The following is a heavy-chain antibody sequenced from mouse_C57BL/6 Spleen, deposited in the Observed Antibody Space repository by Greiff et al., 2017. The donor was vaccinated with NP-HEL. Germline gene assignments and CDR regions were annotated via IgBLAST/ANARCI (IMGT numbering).Heavy chain of an antibody. J-gene: IGHJ4*01. CDR1: GYTFTSYW. CDR2: IHPNSGST. D-gene: IGHD2-3*01. CDR3: ARGGLLHYAMDY. Sequence: QVQLQQPGAELVKPGASVKLSCKASGYTFTSYWMHWVKQRPGQGLEWIGMIHPNSGSTNYNEKFKSKATLTVDKSSSTAYMQLNSLTSEDSAVYYCARGGLLHYAMDYWGQGTSVTVSS. V-gene: IGHV1-64*01.